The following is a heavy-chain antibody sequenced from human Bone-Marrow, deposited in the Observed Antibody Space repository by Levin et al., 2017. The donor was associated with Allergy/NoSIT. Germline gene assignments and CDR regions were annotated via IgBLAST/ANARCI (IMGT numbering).Heavy chain of an antibody. Sequence: GGSLRLSCAASGFTFSSYGMHWVRQAPGKGLEWVAVIWYDGSNKYYADSVKGRFTISRDNSKNTLYLQMNSLRAEDTAVYYCARDLQVVVNLPSYYYYGMDVWGQGTTVTVSS. D-gene: IGHD3-22*01. V-gene: IGHV3-33*01. CDR2: IWYDGSNK. CDR1: GFTFSSYG. J-gene: IGHJ6*02. CDR3: ARDLQVVVNLPSYYYYGMDV.